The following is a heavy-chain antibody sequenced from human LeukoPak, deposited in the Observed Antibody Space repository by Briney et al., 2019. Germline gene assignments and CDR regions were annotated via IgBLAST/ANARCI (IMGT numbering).Heavy chain of an antibody. J-gene: IGHJ6*02. CDR1: GFTFSSYA. Sequence: PGGSLRLSCAASGFTFSSYAMHWVRQAPGKGLEWVAVISYDGSNKYYADSVKGRFTISRDNSKNTLYLQMNSLRAEDTAVYYCARVPSKGPRTDSYGHLRSYYYYGMDVRGQGTTVTVSS. D-gene: IGHD5-18*01. V-gene: IGHV3-30-3*01. CDR3: ARVPSKGPRTDSYGHLRSYYYYGMDV. CDR2: ISYDGSNK.